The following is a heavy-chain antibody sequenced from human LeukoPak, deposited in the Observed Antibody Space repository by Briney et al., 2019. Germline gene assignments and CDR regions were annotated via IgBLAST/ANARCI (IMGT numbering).Heavy chain of an antibody. J-gene: IGHJ5*02. CDR3: AREEFMTTVTTGFDP. D-gene: IGHD4-17*01. CDR1: GYTFTSYD. CDR2: MNPNSGNT. Sequence: ASVRVSCKASGYTFTSYDINWVRQATGQGLEWMGWMNPNSGNTGYAQKFQGRVTMTRNTSISTAYMELSSLRSEDTAVYYCAREEFMTTVTTGFDPWGQGTLATVSS. V-gene: IGHV1-8*01.